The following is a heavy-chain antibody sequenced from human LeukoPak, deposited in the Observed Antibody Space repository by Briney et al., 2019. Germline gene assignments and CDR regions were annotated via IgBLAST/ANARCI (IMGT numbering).Heavy chain of an antibody. Sequence: PGGSLRLSCAASGFTFSSYSMNWVRQAPGKGLEWVSSITSSSSYIYYADSVKGRFTISRDNAKNSLYLQMNSLRAEDTAVYYCARGVRYYDSSGYYYEVGDYYYYMDVWGKGTTVTISS. CDR3: ARGVRYYDSSGYYYEVGDYYYYMDV. D-gene: IGHD3-22*01. V-gene: IGHV3-21*01. CDR2: ITSSSSYI. J-gene: IGHJ6*03. CDR1: GFTFSSYS.